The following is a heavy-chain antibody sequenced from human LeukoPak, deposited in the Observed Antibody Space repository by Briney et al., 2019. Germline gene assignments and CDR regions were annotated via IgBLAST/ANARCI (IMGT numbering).Heavy chain of an antibody. Sequence: PSETLSLTCTVSGGSFSSYYWSWIRQPPGKGLEWIGYIYRFGNTDYNPSLMRRVTISLDTSKKQLSLNLTSVTAADTAVYYCAGRGQRYFRDWGQGTLVTVSS. CDR3: AGRGQRYFRD. CDR2: IYRFGNT. V-gene: IGHV4-4*08. CDR1: GGSFSSYY. J-gene: IGHJ1*01.